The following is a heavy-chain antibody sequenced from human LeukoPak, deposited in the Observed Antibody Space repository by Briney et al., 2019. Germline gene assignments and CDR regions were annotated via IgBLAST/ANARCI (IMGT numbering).Heavy chain of an antibody. V-gene: IGHV3-21*01. J-gene: IGHJ4*02. CDR3: ASGENYYDSSGYYNYYFDY. D-gene: IGHD3-22*01. Sequence: GSLRLSCAASGFTFSSYSMNWVRQAPGKGLEWVSSIKGRFTISRDNAKNSLYLQMNSLRAEDTAVYYCASGENYYDSSGYYNYYFDYWGQGTLVTVSS. CDR1: GFTFSSYS. CDR2: I.